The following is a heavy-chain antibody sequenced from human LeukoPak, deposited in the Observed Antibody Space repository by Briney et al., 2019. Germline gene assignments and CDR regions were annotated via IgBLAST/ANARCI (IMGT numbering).Heavy chain of an antibody. CDR3: ARDDGSSPRGPIYYYYYMDV. Sequence: SQTLSLTCTVSGGSISSGSYYWSWIRQPAGKGLEWIGRIYTSGSTNYNPSLKSRVTISVDTSKNQFSLKLSSVTAADTAVYYCARDDGSSPRGPIYYYYYMDVWGKGTTVTVS. CDR1: GGSISSGSYY. CDR2: IYTSGST. D-gene: IGHD6-6*01. J-gene: IGHJ6*03. V-gene: IGHV4-61*02.